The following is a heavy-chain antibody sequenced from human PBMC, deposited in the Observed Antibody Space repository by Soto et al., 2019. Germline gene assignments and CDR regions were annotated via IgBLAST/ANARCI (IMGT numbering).Heavy chain of an antibody. CDR1: GFTFGDYF. CDR2: IRSESYGGTT. CDR3: TRVGGGYISGMDF. Sequence: EVQLVESGGGLVQPGRSLRLSCTGSGFTFGDYFMNWIRQAPGKGLEWVGFIRSESYGGTTEYAASVKGRVTISRDDSKSIAYLQINSLKTEDTAVYYCTRVGGGYISGMDFWGQGTLVSVSS. J-gene: IGHJ4*02. D-gene: IGHD3-10*01. V-gene: IGHV3-49*03.